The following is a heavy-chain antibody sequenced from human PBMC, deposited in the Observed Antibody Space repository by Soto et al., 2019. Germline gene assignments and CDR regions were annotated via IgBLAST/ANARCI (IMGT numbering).Heavy chain of an antibody. CDR2: ISYDGSNK. Sequence: GGYLRLSCAASGFTFSSYAMHWVRQAPDKGLEWVAVISYDGSNKYYADSVKGRFTISRDNSKNTLYLQMNSLRAEDTAVYYCATDIYDFWSGYYTGYYYGMDFWGPGPTVTVSS. D-gene: IGHD3-3*01. CDR1: GFTFSSYA. V-gene: IGHV3-30-3*01. J-gene: IGHJ6*02. CDR3: ATDIYDFWSGYYTGYYYGMDF.